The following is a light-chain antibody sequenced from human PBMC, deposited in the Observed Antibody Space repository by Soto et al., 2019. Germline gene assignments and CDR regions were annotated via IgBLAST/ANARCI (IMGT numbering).Light chain of an antibody. CDR2: DAS. Sequence: IQMTQSPSSLSASIGDRVTITCQASQDITKYLNWYQQKPGKAPKLLIYDASNLQTGVPSRFSGSGSGTDFIFTIRSLQPEDIATYYCQQYDTFPLTSGGGTKVELK. CDR3: QQYDTFPLT. J-gene: IGKJ4*01. CDR1: QDITKY. V-gene: IGKV1-33*01.